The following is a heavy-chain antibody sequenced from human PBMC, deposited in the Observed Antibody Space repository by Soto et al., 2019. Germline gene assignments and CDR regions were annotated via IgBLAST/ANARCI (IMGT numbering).Heavy chain of an antibody. CDR2: ISHDGEKE. V-gene: IGHV3-30*18. CDR3: AKAGFTIFGEGFDP. D-gene: IGHD3-3*01. CDR1: GFAFRSFG. Sequence: QEQLVESGGGVVQPGSSLRLSCAASGFAFRSFGMHWVRQAPGKGLEWVALISHDGEKEYYAASVKGRFTISRDNSENTLFLRMNSLTADDSAVYFGAKAGFTIFGEGFDPWGQGTRVTVSS. J-gene: IGHJ5*02.